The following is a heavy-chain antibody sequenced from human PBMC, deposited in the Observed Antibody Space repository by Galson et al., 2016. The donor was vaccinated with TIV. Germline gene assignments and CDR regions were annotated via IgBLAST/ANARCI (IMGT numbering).Heavy chain of an antibody. CDR3: ASPPAYCSSSSCYYSFEY. J-gene: IGHJ4*02. V-gene: IGHV7-4-1*02. CDR1: EYTFTNYV. D-gene: IGHD2-2*01. Sequence: SVKVSCKASEYTFTNYVMNWVRQAPGQGLEWMGWINTNTGNPTYAQGFTGRFVFSFDTSVSTAYLQISSLKAEDTAVYYCASPPAYCSSSSCYYSFEYWGQGTLVTVSS. CDR2: INTNTGNP.